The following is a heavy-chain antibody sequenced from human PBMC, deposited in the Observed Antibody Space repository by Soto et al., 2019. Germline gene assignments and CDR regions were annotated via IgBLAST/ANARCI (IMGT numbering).Heavy chain of an antibody. CDR1: GYTLTELS. J-gene: IGHJ4*02. D-gene: IGHD3-22*01. Sequence: GASVKVSCKVSGYTLTELSMHWVRQAPGKGLEWMGGFDPEDGETIYAQKFQGRVTMTEDTSTDTAYMELSSLGSEDTAVYYCATARLNYYDSSGFFDYWGQGTLVTVSS. CDR2: FDPEDGET. CDR3: ATARLNYYDSSGFFDY. V-gene: IGHV1-24*01.